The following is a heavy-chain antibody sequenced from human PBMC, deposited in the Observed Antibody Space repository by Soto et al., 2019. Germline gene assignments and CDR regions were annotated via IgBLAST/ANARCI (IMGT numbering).Heavy chain of an antibody. J-gene: IGHJ6*02. CDR1: GDSISTSSSYY. V-gene: IGHV4-61*01. D-gene: IGHD4-4*01. CDR2: IYYSGST. CDR3: ARDGDYSNYWLYGMDV. Sequence: SETLSLTCTVSGDSISTSSSYYWSWIRQPPGKGLEWIGYIYYSGSTNYNPSLKSRVTISVDTSKNQFSLKLSSVTAADTAVYYCARDGDYSNYWLYGMDVWGQGTTVTSP.